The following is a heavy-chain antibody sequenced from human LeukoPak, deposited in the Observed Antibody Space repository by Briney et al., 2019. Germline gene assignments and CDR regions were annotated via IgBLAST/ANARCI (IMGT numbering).Heavy chain of an antibody. CDR3: AGLTYYDFWSGYSRAGSYYFDY. CDR2: ISAYNGNT. V-gene: IGHV1-18*01. CDR1: GYTFTSYG. D-gene: IGHD3-3*01. Sequence: ASVKVSRKASGYTFTSYGISWVRQAPGQGLEWMGWISAYNGNTNYAQKLQGRVTMTTDTSTSTAYMELRSLRSDDTAVYYCAGLTYYDFWSGYSRAGSYYFDYWGQGTLVTVSS. J-gene: IGHJ4*02.